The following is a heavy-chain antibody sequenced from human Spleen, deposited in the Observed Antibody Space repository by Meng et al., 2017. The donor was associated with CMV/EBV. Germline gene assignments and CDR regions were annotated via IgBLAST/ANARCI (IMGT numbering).Heavy chain of an antibody. CDR2: IWYDGSNK. Sequence: LSCAASGFTFSSYGMHWVRQAPGKGLEWVAVIWYDGSNKYYADSVKGRFTISRDNSKNTLYLQMNSLRAEDTAVYYCAKGRAGTPLDYWGQGTLVTVSS. D-gene: IGHD1-14*01. J-gene: IGHJ4*02. V-gene: IGHV3-33*06. CDR3: AKGRAGTPLDY. CDR1: GFTFSSYG.